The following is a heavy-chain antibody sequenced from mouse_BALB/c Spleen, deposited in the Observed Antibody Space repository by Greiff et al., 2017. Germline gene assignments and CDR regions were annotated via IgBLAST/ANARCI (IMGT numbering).Heavy chain of an antibody. J-gene: IGHJ1*01. D-gene: IGHD1-1*01. CDR3: APSTVPYWYFDV. Sequence: EVMLVESGAELVKPGASVKLSCTASGFNIKDTYMHWVKQRPEQGLEWIGRIDPANGNTKYDPKFQGKATITADTSSNTAYLQLSSLTSEDTAVYYCAPSTVPYWYFDVWGAGTTVTVSS. CDR1: GFNIKDTY. V-gene: IGHV14-3*02. CDR2: IDPANGNT.